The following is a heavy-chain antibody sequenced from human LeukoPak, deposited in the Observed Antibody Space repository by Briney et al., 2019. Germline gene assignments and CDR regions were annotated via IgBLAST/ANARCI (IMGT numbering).Heavy chain of an antibody. CDR1: GGSISSGGYY. V-gene: IGHV4-31*03. J-gene: IGHJ4*02. D-gene: IGHD4-17*01. Sequence: SETLSLTCTVSGGSISSGGYYWSWIRQHPGKGLEWIGYIYYSGSTYYNPSLKSRVTISVDTSKNRFSLKLSSVTAADTAVYYCARADYCVIDYWGQGTLVTVSS. CDR2: IYYSGST. CDR3: ARADYCVIDY.